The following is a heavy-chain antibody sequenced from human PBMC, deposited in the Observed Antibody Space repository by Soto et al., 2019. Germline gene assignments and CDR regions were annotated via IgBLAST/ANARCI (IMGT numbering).Heavy chain of an antibody. J-gene: IGHJ6*02. CDR2: IYWDGDR. Sequence: SGPTLVNPTQTLTLTCTFSGFSLSTGGMGVGWIRQPPGKALEWLALIYWDGDRRYRPSLMSRLTIAKDTSKNQVVLTMTNMNPVDTATYYCVHSRCGGDCLQSYSSHYYYGMDIWGQGTTVTVSS. D-gene: IGHD2-21*02. CDR3: VHSRCGGDCLQSYSSHYYYGMDI. V-gene: IGHV2-5*02. CDR1: GFSLSTGGMG.